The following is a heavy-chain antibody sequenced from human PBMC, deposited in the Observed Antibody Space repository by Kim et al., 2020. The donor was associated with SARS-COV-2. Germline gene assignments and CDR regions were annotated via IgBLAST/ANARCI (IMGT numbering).Heavy chain of an antibody. Sequence: SVKVSCKASGGTFSKYGMSWVRQAPGQGLEWMGRINPILDKTDYAQKFQDRVTITADKSTTTAYMALSSLKSEDTAVYYCATIGSGWVESWGQGTLVTV. J-gene: IGHJ5*01. CDR1: GGTFSKYG. V-gene: IGHV1-69*04. D-gene: IGHD6-19*01. CDR2: INPILDKT. CDR3: ATIGSGWVES.